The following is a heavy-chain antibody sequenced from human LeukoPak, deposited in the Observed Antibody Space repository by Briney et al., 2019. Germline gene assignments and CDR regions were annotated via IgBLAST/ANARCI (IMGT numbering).Heavy chain of an antibody. CDR2: ISNRSTYI. Sequence: GGSLRLSCAAAGFTFTDYSMNWVRQAPGKGLEWVSSISNRSTYIYYADSVKGRFTISRDNVQNSLYLQMNSLRAEDTAVYYCARWVCSSTSCYYFDYWGQGTLVIVSS. CDR1: GFTFTDYS. V-gene: IGHV3-21*01. J-gene: IGHJ4*02. D-gene: IGHD2-2*01. CDR3: ARWVCSSTSCYYFDY.